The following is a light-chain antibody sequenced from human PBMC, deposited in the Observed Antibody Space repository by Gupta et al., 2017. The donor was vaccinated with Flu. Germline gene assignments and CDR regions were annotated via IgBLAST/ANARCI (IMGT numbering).Light chain of an antibody. V-gene: IGLV2-11*01. CDR3: CSFAGGFYV. J-gene: IGLJ1*01. CDR2: DVI. Sequence: GTSSDIGGYNYGSWYQQHPGKAPKLMSYDVIKRPAGVPDRCSGSKSGNTASLTISGLQAEDEADYYCCSFAGGFYVFGTGTKVTVL. CDR1: SSDIGGYNY.